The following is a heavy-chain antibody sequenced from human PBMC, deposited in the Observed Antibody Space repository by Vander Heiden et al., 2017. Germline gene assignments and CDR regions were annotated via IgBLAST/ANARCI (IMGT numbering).Heavy chain of an antibody. V-gene: IGHV3-33*01. CDR1: GFTFKTYG. Sequence: QVQLVESGGGVVQSGRSLRLSCAASGFTFKTYGMHWVRQAPGKGLEWLAIIWYDGNTKDYADPVKGRFTIPRDNPKNTLYLEMGSLRVEDTAIYSCARAGSDMAVAGPFDFWGQGTLVTVSS. CDR3: ARAGSDMAVAGPFDF. CDR2: IWYDGNTK. D-gene: IGHD6-19*01. J-gene: IGHJ4*02.